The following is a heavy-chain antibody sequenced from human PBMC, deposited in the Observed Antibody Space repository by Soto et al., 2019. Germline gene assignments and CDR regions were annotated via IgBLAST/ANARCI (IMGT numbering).Heavy chain of an antibody. CDR1: GFTFSSYA. CDR3: AKEFTRGDYYYYYGMDV. V-gene: IGHV3-30*18. J-gene: IGHJ6*02. D-gene: IGHD3-16*01. CDR2: ISYDGSNK. Sequence: GGSLRLSCAVSGFTFSSYAMYWVRQAPGKGLEWVAIISYDGSNKYYADSVKGRVTISRDNSKNTLYLQMNSLRAEDTALYYCAKEFTRGDYYYYYGMDVWGQGTTVTVSS.